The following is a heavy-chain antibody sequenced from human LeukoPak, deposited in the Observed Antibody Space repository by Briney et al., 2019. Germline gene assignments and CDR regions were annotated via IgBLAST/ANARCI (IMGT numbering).Heavy chain of an antibody. CDR1: GLTFSSYG. Sequence: GESLRLSCAASGLTFSSYGMHWVRQAPGKGLEWVAFIRYDGSNKYYADSVKGRFTISRDNAKNSLYLQMNSLRAEDTALYYCAKDRGDGYTKTHYYYMDVGGKGATVTVSS. J-gene: IGHJ6*03. CDR2: IRYDGSNK. D-gene: IGHD5-24*01. V-gene: IGHV3-30*02. CDR3: AKDRGDGYTKTHYYYMDV.